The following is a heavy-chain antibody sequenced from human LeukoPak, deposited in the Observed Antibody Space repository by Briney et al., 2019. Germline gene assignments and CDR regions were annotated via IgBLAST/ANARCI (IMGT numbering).Heavy chain of an antibody. CDR2: ISVSGGST. Sequence: GGSLRLSCAASGCTFSTYAMSWVRQAPGTGLEWVSSISVSGGSTYYADSVKGRFTISRDNSKNTLYLQMNSLRAEDTAIYYCAKPPAVAGKYYYYMDVWGKGTTVTVSS. CDR3: AKPPAVAGKYYYYMDV. D-gene: IGHD6-19*01. J-gene: IGHJ6*03. V-gene: IGHV3-23*01. CDR1: GCTFSTYA.